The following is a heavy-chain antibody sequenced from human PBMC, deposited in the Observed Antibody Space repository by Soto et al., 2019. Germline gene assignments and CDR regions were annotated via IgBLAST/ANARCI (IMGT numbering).Heavy chain of an antibody. CDR2: IIPIFGTA. CDR1: GGTFSSYA. D-gene: IGHD2-15*01. Sequence: QVQLVQSGAEVKKPGSSVKVSCKASGGTFSSYAISWVRQAPGQGLEWMGGIIPIFGTANYAQKFQGRVTITADESKSTAYMELSSLRSEDTAVYYCARSFCSGGSCYSYYYYGMDVWGQGTTVTVSS. J-gene: IGHJ6*02. CDR3: ARSFCSGGSCYSYYYYGMDV. V-gene: IGHV1-69*12.